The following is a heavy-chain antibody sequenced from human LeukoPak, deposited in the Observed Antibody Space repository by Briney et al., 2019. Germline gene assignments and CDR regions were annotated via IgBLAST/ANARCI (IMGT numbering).Heavy chain of an antibody. D-gene: IGHD3-10*01. Sequence: GGSLRLSCAASGFTFSSYAMSWVRQTPGKGLEWVSAVTDSGGYTYYADSVKGRFTISRDNSKNTLYLQMNSLRAEDTAVYYCARDRDGHDFFDYWGRGTLVTVSS. CDR2: VTDSGGYT. CDR1: GFTFSSYA. J-gene: IGHJ4*02. V-gene: IGHV3-23*01. CDR3: ARDRDGHDFFDY.